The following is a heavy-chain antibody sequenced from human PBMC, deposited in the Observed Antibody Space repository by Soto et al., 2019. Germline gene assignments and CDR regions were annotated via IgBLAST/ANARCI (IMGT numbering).Heavy chain of an antibody. CDR3: ARSMLYAHYFDY. CDR2: ISYDGSNK. J-gene: IGHJ4*02. Sequence: SLRLSCAASGFTFSSYAMHWFRQAPGKGLEWVAVISYDGSNKYYADSVKGRFTISRDNSKNTLYLQMNSLRAEDTAVYYCARSMLYAHYFDYWGQGTLVTVYS. V-gene: IGHV3-30-3*01. CDR1: GFTFSSYA. D-gene: IGHD2-8*01.